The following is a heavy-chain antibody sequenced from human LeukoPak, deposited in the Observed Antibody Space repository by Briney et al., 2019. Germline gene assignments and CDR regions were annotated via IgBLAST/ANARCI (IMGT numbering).Heavy chain of an antibody. CDR2: IRGDNGNT. Sequence: ASVKVSCKASGYTFTSYGISWVRQAPGQGLEWVGWIRGDNGNTNYAQKLQGRVTMSTDTSTSTAYMELRSLGSDETAVYYCARVDLLTGYYFFDYWGQGTLVTVSS. CDR3: ARVDLLTGYYFFDY. V-gene: IGHV1-18*01. D-gene: IGHD3-9*01. J-gene: IGHJ4*02. CDR1: GYTFTSYG.